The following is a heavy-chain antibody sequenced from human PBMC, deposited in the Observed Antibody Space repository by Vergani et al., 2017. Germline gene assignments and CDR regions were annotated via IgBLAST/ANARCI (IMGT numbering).Heavy chain of an antibody. J-gene: IGHJ3*02. CDR3: ATLGGQWLVVDAFDI. Sequence: EVQLVESGGGLVKPGGSLRLSCAASGFTSSSYSMNWVRQAPGKGLEWVSSISSSSSYIYYADSVKGRFTISRDNAKNSLYLQMNSLRAEDTAVYYCATLGGQWLVVDAFDIWGQGTMVTVSS. CDR1: GFTSSSYS. D-gene: IGHD6-19*01. CDR2: ISSSSSYI. V-gene: IGHV3-21*01.